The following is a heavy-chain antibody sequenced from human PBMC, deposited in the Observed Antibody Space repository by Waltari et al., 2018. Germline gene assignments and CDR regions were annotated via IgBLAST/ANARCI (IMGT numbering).Heavy chain of an antibody. CDR1: GDSISSGYY. CDR3: ASRDDDSLNDY. CDR2: IYHSGST. Sequence: QVQLQESGPGLVKPSETLSLTCAVSGDSISSGYYWGWIRQPPGKGLVWIGSIYHSGSTCYTPSLKSRVTISVDTSKNQFSMTLSSVTAADTAVYYCASRDDDSLNDYWGQGTLLTLSS. V-gene: IGHV4-38-2*01. J-gene: IGHJ4*02. D-gene: IGHD3-3*01.